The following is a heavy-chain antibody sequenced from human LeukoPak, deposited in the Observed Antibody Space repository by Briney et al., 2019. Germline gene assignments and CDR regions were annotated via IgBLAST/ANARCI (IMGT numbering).Heavy chain of an antibody. V-gene: IGHV3-21*01. D-gene: IGHD5-24*01. Sequence: PGGSLRLSCAASGFTFSSYSMNWVRQAPGKGLEWVSSITRSSSYINYADSVKGRFTISRDNAKNSLYLQMNSLRAEDTAVYYCASNKRWLQINGDYWGQGTLVTVSS. CDR3: ASNKRWLQINGDY. CDR2: ITRSSSYI. J-gene: IGHJ4*02. CDR1: GFTFSSYS.